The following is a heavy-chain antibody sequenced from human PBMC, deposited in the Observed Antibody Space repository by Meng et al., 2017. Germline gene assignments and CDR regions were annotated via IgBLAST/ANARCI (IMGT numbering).Heavy chain of an antibody. CDR2: INPNSGGT. D-gene: IGHD1-26*01. Sequence: ASVKVSCKASGYTFTGYYMHWVRHAPGHGLEWMGWINPNSGGTNYAQKFQGRVTMTRDTSISTAYMELSRLRSDDTAVYYCARDRQYSGSYHDLVNWGQGTLVTVSS. V-gene: IGHV1-2*02. J-gene: IGHJ4*02. CDR3: ARDRQYSGSYHDLVN. CDR1: GYTFTGYY.